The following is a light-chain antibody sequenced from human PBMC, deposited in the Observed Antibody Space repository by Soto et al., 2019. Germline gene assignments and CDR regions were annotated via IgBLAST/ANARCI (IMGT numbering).Light chain of an antibody. V-gene: IGKV1-5*03. Sequence: DIQMTQSPSTLSASVGDKVTITCRASQNISSWLAWYRQKPGRAPHHLIYKASYLQSGVPSRFSASGSGTEFTLTITGLQPDDFATYYCQQYDTYTRTFGQGTKVEVK. J-gene: IGKJ1*01. CDR3: QQYDTYTRT. CDR2: KAS. CDR1: QNISSW.